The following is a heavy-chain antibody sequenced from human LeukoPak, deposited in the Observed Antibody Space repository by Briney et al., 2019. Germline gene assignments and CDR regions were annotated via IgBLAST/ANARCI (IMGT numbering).Heavy chain of an antibody. J-gene: IGHJ6*03. Sequence: PGGSLRLSCAASGFTFSSYSMNWVRQAPGKGLEWVSSISSSSSYIYYADSVKGRFTISRDNAKNSLYLQMNSLRAEDTAVYYCARDHYYDSSSYYYVSYYMDVWGKGTTVTVSS. CDR3: ARDHYYDSSSYYYVSYYMDV. V-gene: IGHV3-21*01. CDR2: ISSSSSYI. CDR1: GFTFSSYS. D-gene: IGHD3-22*01.